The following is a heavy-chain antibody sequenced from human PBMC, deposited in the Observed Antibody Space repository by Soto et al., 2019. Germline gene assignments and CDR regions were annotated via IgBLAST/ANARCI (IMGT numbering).Heavy chain of an antibody. D-gene: IGHD3-22*01. CDR1: GYTFTSYG. CDR2: ISAYNGNT. J-gene: IGHJ3*02. V-gene: IGHV1-18*01. CDR3: ARDPLYYYDSSGFFPSDAFDI. Sequence: GASVKVSCKASGYTFTSYGISWVRQAPGQGLERLGWISAYNGNTNYAQKLQGRVTMTTNTSTSTAYMELRSLRSDDTAVYYCARDPLYYYDSSGFFPSDAFDIWGQGTMVTVS.